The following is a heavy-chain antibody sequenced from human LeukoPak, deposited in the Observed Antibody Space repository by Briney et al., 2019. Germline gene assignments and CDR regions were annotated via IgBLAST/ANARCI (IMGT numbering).Heavy chain of an antibody. D-gene: IGHD6-19*01. J-gene: IGHJ4*02. CDR1: GYTFTDYY. Sequence: GASVKVSCKVSGYTFTDYYMHWVQQAPGKGLEWMGLVDPEDGETIYAEKFQGRVTITADTSTDTAYMELSSLRSEDTAVYYCATGIAVAGIPYYFDFWGQGTLVTVSS. CDR3: ATGIAVAGIPYYFDF. V-gene: IGHV1-69-2*01. CDR2: VDPEDGET.